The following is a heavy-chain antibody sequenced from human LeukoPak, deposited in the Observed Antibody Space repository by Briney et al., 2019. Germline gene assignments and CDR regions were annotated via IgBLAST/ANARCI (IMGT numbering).Heavy chain of an antibody. CDR3: ARDRGGTDSSGYHGDY. V-gene: IGHV3-30*14. CDR1: GFTFSSYA. CDR2: ISYDGSNK. D-gene: IGHD3-22*01. Sequence: GRSLRLSCAASGFTFSSYAMHWVRQAPGKGLEWVAVISYDGSNKYYADSVKGRFTISRDNSKNTLYLQMNSLRAEDTAVYYCARDRGGTDSSGYHGDYWGQGTLVTVSS. J-gene: IGHJ4*02.